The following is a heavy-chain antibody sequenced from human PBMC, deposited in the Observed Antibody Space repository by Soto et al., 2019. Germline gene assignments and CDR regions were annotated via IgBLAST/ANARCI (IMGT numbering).Heavy chain of an antibody. Sequence: SVKVSCKASGYTFTSYAMHWVRQAPVQRLEWMGWINAGNGNTKYSQKFQGRVTITRDTSASTAYMELSSLRSEDTAVYYCARAILGEVVAAYYYYYGMDVWGQGTTVTVSS. CDR3: ARAILGEVVAAYYYYYGMDV. CDR2: INAGNGNT. J-gene: IGHJ6*02. CDR1: GYTFTSYA. D-gene: IGHD2-15*01. V-gene: IGHV1-3*01.